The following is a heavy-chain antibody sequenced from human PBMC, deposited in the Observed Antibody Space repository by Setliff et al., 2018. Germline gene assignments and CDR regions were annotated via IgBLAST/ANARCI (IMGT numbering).Heavy chain of an antibody. J-gene: IGHJ5*02. CDR1: GDSLSGDNYF. CDR2: IYYTGKT. V-gene: IGHV4-30-4*02. CDR3: ARTSTYVLGSGSYWDRWFDP. D-gene: IGHD3-10*01. Sequence: SETLSLTCTVSGDSLSGDNYFWSWIRHLPGKGLQWLGHIYYTGKTYYNPSLESRLEMSVDTSKREFALRLSSVTAADTAVYYCARTSTYVLGSGSYWDRWFDPWSQGTLVTVSS.